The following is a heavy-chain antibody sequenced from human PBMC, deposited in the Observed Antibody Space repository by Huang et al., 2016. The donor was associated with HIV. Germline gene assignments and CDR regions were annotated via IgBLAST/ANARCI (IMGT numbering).Heavy chain of an antibody. CDR2: IKTYTGHP. J-gene: IGHJ4*02. CDR1: GYTFSNYA. Sequence: QVQLVHSGSELKKPGASVKVSCKASGYTFSNYAINWVRQAPGQRPEWMGWIKTYTGHPTYAQGFRGRFVFSLDSSVSTTYLQISSLKAEDTAVYYCAREDRVSGDYWGQGTLVTVSS. V-gene: IGHV7-4-1*02. CDR3: AREDRVSGDY.